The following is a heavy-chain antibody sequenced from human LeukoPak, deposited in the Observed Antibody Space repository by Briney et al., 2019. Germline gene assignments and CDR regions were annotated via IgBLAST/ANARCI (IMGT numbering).Heavy chain of an antibody. CDR2: ISGGGIST. D-gene: IGHD5-24*01. J-gene: IGHJ1*01. CDR3: ARDLDDYNGLPPFFQH. Sequence: GSLRLSCEANGFTFSNYAMSWVRQAPGEGLEWVSTISGGGISTYSADSVKGRFTISRDNSKNTLYLQMNSLRAEDTAVYYCARDLDDYNGLPPFFQHWGQGTLVTVSS. V-gene: IGHV3-23*01. CDR1: GFTFSNYA.